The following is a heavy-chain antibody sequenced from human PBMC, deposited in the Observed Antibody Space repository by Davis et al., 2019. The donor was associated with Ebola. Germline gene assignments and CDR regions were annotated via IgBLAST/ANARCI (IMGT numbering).Heavy chain of an antibody. V-gene: IGHV4-61*01. Sequence: PSETLSLTCTASGASVSSGSYYWSWIRQPPGKGLEWIGYIYYSGSTNYNPSLKSRVTISVDTSKNQFSLKLSSVTAADTAVYYCARDAVPLLHDYWGQGTLVTVSS. J-gene: IGHJ4*02. CDR2: IYYSGST. CDR1: GASVSSGSYY. CDR3: ARDAVPLLHDY. D-gene: IGHD2-15*01.